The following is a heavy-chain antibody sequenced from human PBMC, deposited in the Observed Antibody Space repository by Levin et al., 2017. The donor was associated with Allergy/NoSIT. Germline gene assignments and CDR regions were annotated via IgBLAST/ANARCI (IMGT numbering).Heavy chain of an antibody. J-gene: IGHJ4*02. Sequence: NSSETLSLTCTVSGGSISSYYWSWIRQPPGKGLEWIGYIYYSGSTNYNPSLKSRVTISVDTSKNQFSLKLSSVTAADTAMYYCARADSSGWYFDHWGQGTLVTVSS. CDR1: GGSISSYY. CDR2: IYYSGST. CDR3: ARADSSGWYFDH. V-gene: IGHV4-59*08. D-gene: IGHD6-19*01.